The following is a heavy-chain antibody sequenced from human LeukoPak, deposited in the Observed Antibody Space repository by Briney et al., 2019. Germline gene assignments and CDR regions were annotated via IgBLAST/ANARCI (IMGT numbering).Heavy chain of an antibody. CDR2: ISMNVQTT. CDR1: GFTFTSHM. V-gene: IGHV3-64D*06. Sequence: GGSLRLSCSASGFTFTSHMMHWVRQAPGKGLQYVSGISMNVQTTYYAGSVKGRFTISRDSSKNTVYLQMNSLTAVDTAVYYCVREGLERRTNFDYWGQGTLVSVS. D-gene: IGHD1-1*01. CDR3: VREGLERRTNFDY. J-gene: IGHJ4*02.